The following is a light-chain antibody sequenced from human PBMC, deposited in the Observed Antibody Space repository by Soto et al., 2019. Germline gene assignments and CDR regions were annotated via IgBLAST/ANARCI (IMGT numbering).Light chain of an antibody. Sequence: EIVMTQSPATLSVSPGERATLSCRASQSVSSNLAWYQQKPGQAPRLLIYGASTRTAGFPARFSGSGSGTEFSLSLRSLKAEDFAVYYCQQYNNWPPWTFGQGTKVEIK. V-gene: IGKV3-15*01. CDR3: QQYNNWPPWT. CDR1: QSVSSN. CDR2: GAS. J-gene: IGKJ1*01.